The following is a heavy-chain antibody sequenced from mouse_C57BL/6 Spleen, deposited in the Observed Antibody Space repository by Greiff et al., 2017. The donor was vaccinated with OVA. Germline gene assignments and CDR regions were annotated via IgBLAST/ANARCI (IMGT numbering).Heavy chain of an antibody. Sequence: VQLQQPGADLVKPGASVKLSCKASGYTFTSYWMPWVKQRPGRGLEWIARIDPNSGGTKYPENVKSKATLTVDKPSSTAYMQLSSLTSEDSAVYYCAGGITGTDYWGKGTTLTVSS. V-gene: IGHV1-72*01. CDR1: GYTFTSYW. J-gene: IGHJ2*01. CDR3: AGGITGTDY. D-gene: IGHD4-1*01. CDR2: IDPNSGGT.